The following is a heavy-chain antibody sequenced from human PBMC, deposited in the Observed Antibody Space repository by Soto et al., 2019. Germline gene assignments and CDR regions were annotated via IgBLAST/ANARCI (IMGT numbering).Heavy chain of an antibody. CDR2: INPSGGST. CDR1: GYTFPSYY. D-gene: IGHD5-12*01. J-gene: IGHJ4*02. Sequence: ASVKVSCKASGYTFPSYYMHWVRQAPGQGLEWMGIINPSGGSTSYAQKFQGRVTMTRDTSTSTAYMELRSLRSDDTAVYYCARVGTVATILWLHGGFDYWGQGTLVPVSS. V-gene: IGHV1-46*01. CDR3: ARVGTVATILWLHGGFDY.